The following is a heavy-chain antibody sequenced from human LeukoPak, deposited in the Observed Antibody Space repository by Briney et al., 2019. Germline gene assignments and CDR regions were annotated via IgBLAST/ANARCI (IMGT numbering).Heavy chain of an antibody. CDR3: ARGSLSLATAPFNF. Sequence: GGSLRLSCAASGFTLDNFAMNWVRQPPGKGLEWVSGLNWSGDRVGYADSVKGRFTISRDNAKNSLFLEMSDLRPEDTAFYYCARGSLSLATAPFNFWGQGTPVTVSS. J-gene: IGHJ4*02. D-gene: IGHD1-1*01. V-gene: IGHV3-9*01. CDR2: LNWSGDRV. CDR1: GFTLDNFA.